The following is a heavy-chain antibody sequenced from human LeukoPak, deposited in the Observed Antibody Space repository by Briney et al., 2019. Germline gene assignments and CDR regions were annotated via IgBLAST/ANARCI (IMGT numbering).Heavy chain of an antibody. CDR1: GYTFTCYD. CDR3: ARGGGGIAVAGRDFDY. J-gene: IGHJ4*02. Sequence: ASVKVSCKASGYTFTCYDINWVRQATGQGLKWMGWMNPNSGNTGYAQKFQGRVTMTRNTSISTAYMELSSLRSEDTAVYYCARGGGGIAVAGRDFDYWGQGTLVTVSS. CDR2: MNPNSGNT. V-gene: IGHV1-8*01. D-gene: IGHD6-19*01.